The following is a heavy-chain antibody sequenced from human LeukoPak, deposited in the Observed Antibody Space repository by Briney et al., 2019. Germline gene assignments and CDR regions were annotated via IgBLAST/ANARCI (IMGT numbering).Heavy chain of an antibody. CDR2: IYHSGST. Sequence: PXXKGLEXIGYIYHSGSTYYNPSLKSRVTISVDRSKNQFSLKLSSVTAADTAAYYCARGLTDYYGSGSYDYWGQGTLVTVSS. V-gene: IGHV4-30-2*01. J-gene: IGHJ4*02. CDR3: ARGLTDYYGSGSYDY. D-gene: IGHD3-10*01.